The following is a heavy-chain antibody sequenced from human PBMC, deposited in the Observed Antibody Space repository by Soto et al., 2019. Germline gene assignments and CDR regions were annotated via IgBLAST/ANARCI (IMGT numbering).Heavy chain of an antibody. CDR2: ISYDGSNK. CDR1: GFTFSSYA. V-gene: IGHV3-30-3*01. Sequence: HPGGSLRLSCAASGFTFSSYAMHWVRQAPGKGLEWVAVISYDGSNKYYADSVKGRFTISRDNSKNTLYLQMNSLGAEDTAVYYCATEPGIAAAGTGYFDYWGQGTLVTVSS. J-gene: IGHJ4*02. CDR3: ATEPGIAAAGTGYFDY. D-gene: IGHD6-13*01.